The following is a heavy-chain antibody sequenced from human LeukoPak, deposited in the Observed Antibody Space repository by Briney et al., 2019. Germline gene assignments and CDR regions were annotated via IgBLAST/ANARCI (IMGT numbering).Heavy chain of an antibody. CDR1: GFTFSSYS. J-gene: IGHJ4*02. CDR3: AKRKGVTGYYDYFAY. CDR2: ISSSSSYI. V-gene: IGHV3-21*04. D-gene: IGHD3-9*01. Sequence: GGSLRLSCAASGFTFSSYSMNWVRQAPGKGLEWVSSISSSSSYIYYADSVKGRFTISRDNAKNSLYLQMNSLRAEDTAVYYCAKRKGVTGYYDYFAYWGQGTLVTVSS.